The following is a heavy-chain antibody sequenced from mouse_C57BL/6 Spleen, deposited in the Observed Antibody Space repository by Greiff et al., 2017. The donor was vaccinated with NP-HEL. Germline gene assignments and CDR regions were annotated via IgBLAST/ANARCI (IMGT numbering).Heavy chain of an antibody. CDR1: GFSLTSYG. CDR3: AKDTTVVATRAMDY. V-gene: IGHV2-4*01. J-gene: IGHJ4*01. Sequence: QVQLKESGPGLVQPSQSLSITCTVSGFSLTSYGVHWVRQPPGKGLEWLGVIWSGGSTDYNAAFISRLSISKDNSKSQVFFKMNSLQADDTAIYYCAKDTTVVATRAMDYWGQGISVTVSS. CDR2: IWSGGST. D-gene: IGHD1-1*01.